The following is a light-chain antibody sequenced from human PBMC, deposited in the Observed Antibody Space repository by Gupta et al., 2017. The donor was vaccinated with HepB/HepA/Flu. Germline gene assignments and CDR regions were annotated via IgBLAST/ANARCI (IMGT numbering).Light chain of an antibody. CDR2: VAS. Sequence: EIVLTQSPDTLSLSPGARATLSCRARQSVSSNYLAWYHQKPGQAPRLLINVASSRATGIPDRFSGSGAGTDFTLTISRLEPEDFAVYYCQQYGSSPRTFGQGTKVEIK. CDR1: QSVSSNY. CDR3: QQYGSSPRT. V-gene: IGKV3-20*01. J-gene: IGKJ1*01.